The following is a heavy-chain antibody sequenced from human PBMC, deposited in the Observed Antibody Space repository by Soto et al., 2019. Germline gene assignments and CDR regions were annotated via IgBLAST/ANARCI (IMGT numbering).Heavy chain of an antibody. CDR2: IYYSGST. CDR3: ARHRPRGRAVAGVSY. D-gene: IGHD6-19*01. J-gene: IGHJ4*02. V-gene: IGHV4-39*01. CDR1: GGSISSSSYY. Sequence: TLSLTCTVSGGSISSSSYYWGWIRQPPGKGLEWIGSIYYSGSTYYNPSLKSRVTISVDTSKNQFSLKLSSVTAADTAVYYCARHRPRGRAVAGVSYWGQGTLVTVSS.